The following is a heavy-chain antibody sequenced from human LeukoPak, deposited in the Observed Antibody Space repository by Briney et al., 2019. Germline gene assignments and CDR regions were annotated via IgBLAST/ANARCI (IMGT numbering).Heavy chain of an antibody. CDR3: ARGDTVVTPDFDY. D-gene: IGHD4-23*01. CDR1: GYTFTGYY. J-gene: IGHJ4*02. CDR2: INPNSGGT. Sequence: EASVKVSCKASGYTFTGYYMHWVRQAPGQGLEWMGWINPNSGGTNYAQKFQGRVTMTRDTSISTAYMELSRLRSDDTAVYYCARGDTVVTPDFDYWGQGTLVTVSP. V-gene: IGHV1-2*02.